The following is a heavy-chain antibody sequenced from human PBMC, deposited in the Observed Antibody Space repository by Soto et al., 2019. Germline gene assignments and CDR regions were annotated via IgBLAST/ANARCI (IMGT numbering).Heavy chain of an antibody. CDR2: INHSGST. Sequence: PEETLSLTCAVYGGSFSGYYWSWIRQPPGKGLEWIGEINHSGSTNYNPSLKSRVTISVDTSKNQFSLKLSSVTAADTAVYYCARVVLWQWLVRPHYYYYYGMDVWGQGTTVTVSS. V-gene: IGHV4-34*01. CDR3: ARVVLWQWLVRPHYYYYYGMDV. J-gene: IGHJ6*02. D-gene: IGHD6-19*01. CDR1: GGSFSGYY.